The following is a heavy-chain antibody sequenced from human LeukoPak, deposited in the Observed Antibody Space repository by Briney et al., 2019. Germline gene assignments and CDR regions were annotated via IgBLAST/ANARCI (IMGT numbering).Heavy chain of an antibody. Sequence: PRGSLRLSCAASGFTFSSYSMNWVRQAPGKGLEWVSSISSSSSYIYYADSVKGRFTISRDNAKNSLYLQMNSLRAEDTAVYYCARVKWGAFDIWGQGTMVTVSS. J-gene: IGHJ3*02. D-gene: IGHD2-8*01. CDR3: ARVKWGAFDI. CDR2: ISSSSSYI. V-gene: IGHV3-21*01. CDR1: GFTFSSYS.